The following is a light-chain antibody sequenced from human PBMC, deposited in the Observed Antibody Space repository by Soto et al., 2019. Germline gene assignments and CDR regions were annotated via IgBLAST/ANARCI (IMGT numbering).Light chain of an antibody. V-gene: IGLV1-40*01. CDR2: GNS. Sequence: QSVLTKPPSVSGDPGQRVTISCTGSSSNIGAGYEVHWYQQLPGTAPKLLIYGNSNRPSGVPDQFSGSKSGTSASLAITGLQAEDEADYYSQSYDSSLSGYVFGTGTKVTVL. CDR3: QSYDSSLSGYV. J-gene: IGLJ1*01. CDR1: SSNIGAGYE.